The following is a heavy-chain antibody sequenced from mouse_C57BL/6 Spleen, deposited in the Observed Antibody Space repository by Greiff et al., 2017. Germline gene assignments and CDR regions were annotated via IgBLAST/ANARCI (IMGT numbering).Heavy chain of an antibody. V-gene: IGHV3-6*01. D-gene: IGHD2-4*01. CDR3: AVGHYDYATWFAY. Sequence: EVQLQQSGPGLVKPSQSLSLTCSVTGYSITSGYYWNWIRQFPGNKLEWMGYISYDGSNNYNPSLKNRISIARDPSKNQFFLTLNSVTTEDTAIDYCAVGHYDYATWFAYWGQGTLVTVSA. J-gene: IGHJ3*01. CDR1: GYSITSGYY. CDR2: ISYDGSN.